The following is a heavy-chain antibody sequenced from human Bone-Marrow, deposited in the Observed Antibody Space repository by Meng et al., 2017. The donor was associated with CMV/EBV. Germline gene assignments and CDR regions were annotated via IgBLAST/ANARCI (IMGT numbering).Heavy chain of an antibody. J-gene: IGHJ4*02. CDR1: GGSFSGYY. Sequence: SETLSLTCAVYGGSFSGYYWSWIRQPPGKGLEWIGEINHSGSTNYNPSLKSRVTISVDTSKNQFSLKLSSVTAADTAVYYCARDIVGDLDYGSGNYYFDYWAQGTLVTVSS. D-gene: IGHD3-10*01. V-gene: IGHV4-34*01. CDR2: INHSGST. CDR3: ARDIVGDLDYGSGNYYFDY.